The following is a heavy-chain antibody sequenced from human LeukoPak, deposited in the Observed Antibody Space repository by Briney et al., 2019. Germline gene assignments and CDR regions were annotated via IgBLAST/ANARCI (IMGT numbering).Heavy chain of an antibody. Sequence: SETLSLTCAVYGGSISNYYWTWIRQAPGKGLEWIGYMYSSGSSNYNPSLKSRVSILVDTSKNQFSLRLNSVTAADTAVYYCAREGYDILTGYYSPLDYWGQGILVTVSS. D-gene: IGHD3-9*01. V-gene: IGHV4-59*01. J-gene: IGHJ4*02. CDR3: AREGYDILTGYYSPLDY. CDR2: MYSSGSS. CDR1: GGSISNYY.